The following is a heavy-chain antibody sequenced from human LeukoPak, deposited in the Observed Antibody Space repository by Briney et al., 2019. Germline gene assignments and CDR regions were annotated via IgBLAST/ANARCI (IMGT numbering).Heavy chain of an antibody. D-gene: IGHD2-21*02. V-gene: IGHV1-46*01. J-gene: IGHJ4*02. Sequence: ASVKVSRKASGYTFTSYYMHWVRQAPGQGLEWMGIINPSGGSTSYAQKFQGRVTMTRNTSTSTVYMELSSLRSEDTAVYYCAFNDGDSVDYWGQGTLVTVSS. CDR3: AFNDGDSVDY. CDR1: GYTFTSYY. CDR2: INPSGGST.